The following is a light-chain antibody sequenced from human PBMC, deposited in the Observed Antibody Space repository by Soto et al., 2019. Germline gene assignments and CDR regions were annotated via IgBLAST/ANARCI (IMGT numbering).Light chain of an antibody. CDR1: QSLLHSNGYNY. CDR3: VQALQSPPWT. Sequence: DLVVTQSPLTLPVTPGETASISCRSSQSLLHSNGYNYLDWYLQKPGQSPQLLIYLGSNRASGVPDRFSGSGSGTDFTLKISRVEAEDVGVYYCVQALQSPPWTFGQGTKVDIK. CDR2: LGS. J-gene: IGKJ1*01. V-gene: IGKV2-28*01.